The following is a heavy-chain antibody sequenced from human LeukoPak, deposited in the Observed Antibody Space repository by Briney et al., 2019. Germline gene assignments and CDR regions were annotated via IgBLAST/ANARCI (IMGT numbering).Heavy chain of an antibody. CDR1: GFTFSNYN. J-gene: IGHJ5*02. CDR3: ARDLGGGWFDP. CDR2: ISSSSTYI. Sequence: GGSLRLSCAASGFTFSNYNMNWVRQAPGKGLEWVSSISSSSTYIYYADSLKGRSTISRDNAKNSLYLQMNSLRAEDTAVYYCARDLGGGWFDPWGQGTLVTVSS. D-gene: IGHD3-10*01. V-gene: IGHV3-21*01.